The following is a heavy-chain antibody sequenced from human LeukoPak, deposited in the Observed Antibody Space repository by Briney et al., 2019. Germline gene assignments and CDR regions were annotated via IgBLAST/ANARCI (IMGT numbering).Heavy chain of an antibody. J-gene: IGHJ5*02. CDR2: IYRDDTT. CDR3: ARDEAVAGA. V-gene: IGHV3-53*01. Sequence: GSLRLSCAASGFTVNTNYMSWVRQAPGKGLEWVSVIYRDDTTYYADSVKGRFTISRDNSKNTLYLQMNSLRAEDTAVYYCARDEAVAGAWGQGTLVTVSS. CDR1: GFTVNTNY. D-gene: IGHD6-19*01.